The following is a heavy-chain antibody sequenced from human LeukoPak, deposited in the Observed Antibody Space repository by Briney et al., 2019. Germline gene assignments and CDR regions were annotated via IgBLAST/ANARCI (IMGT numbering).Heavy chain of an antibody. CDR3: ASLRDYYDSSGYYYDY. CDR2: IYYSGST. CDR1: GGSISSYY. D-gene: IGHD3-22*01. Sequence: SETLSLTCTVSGGSISSYYWSWIRQPPGKGLEWIGYIYYSGSTNYNPSLKSRVTISVDTSKNQFSLKLSSVTAADTAVYYCASLRDYYDSSGYYYDYWGQGTLVTVSS. V-gene: IGHV4-59*01. J-gene: IGHJ4*02.